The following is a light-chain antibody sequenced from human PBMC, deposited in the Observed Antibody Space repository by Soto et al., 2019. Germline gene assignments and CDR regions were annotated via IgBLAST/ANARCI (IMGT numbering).Light chain of an antibody. J-gene: IGLJ2*01. CDR1: SSDVGGYNY. Sequence: QSALTQPPSASGSPGQSVTISCTGTSSDVGGYNYVSWYQQHPGKAPKLMIYEVSKRPSGVPDRFSGSKSGNTACLTVSGLQADDEADYYCSSYAGSNNVVFGGGTKLTVL. CDR3: SSYAGSNNVV. CDR2: EVS. V-gene: IGLV2-8*01.